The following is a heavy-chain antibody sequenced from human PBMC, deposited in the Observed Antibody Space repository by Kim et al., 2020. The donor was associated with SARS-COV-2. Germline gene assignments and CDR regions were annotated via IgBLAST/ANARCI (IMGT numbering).Heavy chain of an antibody. CDR2: IYYSGST. CDR1: GGSISSSSYY. Sequence: SETLSLTCTVSGGSISSSSYYWGWIRQPPGKGLEWIGSIYYSGSTYYNPSLKSRVTISVDTSKNQFSLKLSSVTAADTAVYYCARHSRVWDPWGQGTLVTVSS. D-gene: IGHD3-16*01. CDR3: ARHSRVWDP. V-gene: IGHV4-39*01. J-gene: IGHJ5*02.